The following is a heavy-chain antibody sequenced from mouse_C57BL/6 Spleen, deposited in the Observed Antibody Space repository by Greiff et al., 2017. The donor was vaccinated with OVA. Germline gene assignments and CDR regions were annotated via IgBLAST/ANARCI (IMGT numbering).Heavy chain of an antibody. Sequence: QVQLKESGAELVKPGASVKLSCKASGYTFTSYWMQWVKQRPGQGLEWIGEIDPSDSYTNYNQKFKGKATLTVDTSSSTAYMQLSSLTSEDSAVYYCARRQLRRVDYWGQGTTLTVSS. V-gene: IGHV1-50*01. J-gene: IGHJ2*01. CDR3: ARRQLRRVDY. CDR2: IDPSDSYT. CDR1: GYTFTSYW. D-gene: IGHD3-2*02.